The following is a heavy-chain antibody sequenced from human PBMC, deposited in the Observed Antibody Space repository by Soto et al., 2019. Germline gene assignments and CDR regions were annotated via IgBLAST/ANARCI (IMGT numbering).Heavy chain of an antibody. CDR1: RVSISSSSYY. V-gene: IGHV4-39*07. D-gene: IGHD4-17*01. CDR3: ARSQTTVTSYDY. CDR2: IYYSGST. J-gene: IGHJ4*02. Sequence: ASDTLSLTCPITRVSISSSSYYWGWIRQPPGKGLEWIGSIYYSGSTYYNPSLKSRVTISVDRSKNQFSLKLSYVTAADTAVYYCARSQTTVTSYDYWGQGTLVTVS.